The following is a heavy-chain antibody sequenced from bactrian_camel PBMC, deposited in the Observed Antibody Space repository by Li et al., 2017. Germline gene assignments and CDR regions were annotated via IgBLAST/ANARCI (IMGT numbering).Heavy chain of an antibody. CDR1: ELPYSTYC. D-gene: IGHD2*01. J-gene: IGHJ6*01. Sequence: HVQLVESGGGSVQSGGSLRLSCAASELPYSTYCVGWYRRALGKERELVSSIRLDGLIVYADSVKGRFTISRDNAKKTLYPQMNDTKPEDTAMYYCAADKFKRRMLPKRVLGIPDVGYWGQGTQVTVS. CDR3: AADKFKRRMLPKRVLGIPDVGY. V-gene: IGHV3S55*01. CDR2: IRLDGLI.